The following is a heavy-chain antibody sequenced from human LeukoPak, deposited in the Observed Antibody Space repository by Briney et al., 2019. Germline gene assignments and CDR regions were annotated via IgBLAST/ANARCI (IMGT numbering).Heavy chain of an antibody. V-gene: IGHV3-23*01. CDR3: AKSLVILGSYPLTYCSSPSCYLADWFDP. D-gene: IGHD2-2*01. J-gene: IGHJ5*02. Sequence: GGSLRLSCAASGCTFSSYALSWVRQPPGKGLEWVSAISGSGGSTYYADSVKGRFTISSDNSKHTLYLQMNSLRAEDTAVYYCAKSLVILGSYPLTYCSSPSCYLADWFDPWGQGTLVTDSS. CDR2: ISGSGGST. CDR1: GCTFSSYA.